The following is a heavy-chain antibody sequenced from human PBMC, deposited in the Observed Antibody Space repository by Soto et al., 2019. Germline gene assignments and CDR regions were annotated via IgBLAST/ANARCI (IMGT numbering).Heavy chain of an antibody. V-gene: IGHV3-23*01. CDR2: ISGSGGST. Sequence: GGSLRLSCAASGFNFSSYAMSWVRQAPGKGLEWVSAISGSGGSTYYADSVKGRFTISRDNSKNTLYLQMNSLRAEDTAVYYCATLLARAYSSGWYSLRLSGTQLDYWGQGTLVTVSS. CDR1: GFNFSSYA. J-gene: IGHJ4*02. CDR3: ATLLARAYSSGWYSLRLSGTQLDY. D-gene: IGHD6-19*01.